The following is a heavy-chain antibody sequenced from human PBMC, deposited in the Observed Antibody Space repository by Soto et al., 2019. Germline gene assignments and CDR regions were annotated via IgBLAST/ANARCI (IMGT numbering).Heavy chain of an antibody. CDR1: GFTFSSYA. D-gene: IGHD3-3*01. CDR3: AKDFGDFWTGRTFDY. J-gene: IGHJ4*02. V-gene: IGHV3-23*01. Sequence: GGSLRLSCAASGFTFSSYAMSWVRQAPGKGLEWVSAISGSGGSTYYADSVKGRFTISRDNSKNTLYLQMNSLRAEDTAVYYCAKDFGDFWTGRTFDYWGQGTLVTVSS. CDR2: ISGSGGST.